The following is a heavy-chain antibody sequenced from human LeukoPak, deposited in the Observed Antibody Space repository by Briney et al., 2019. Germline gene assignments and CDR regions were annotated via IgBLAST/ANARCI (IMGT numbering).Heavy chain of an antibody. CDR3: ASQGGYDILTGYYYPGFFDY. V-gene: IGHV4-39*01. CDR1: GGSISSSSYY. CDR2: IYYSGST. D-gene: IGHD3-9*01. J-gene: IGHJ4*02. Sequence: PSETLSLTCTVSGGSISSSSYYWGWLRQPPGKGLEWVGSIYYSGSTYYNPSLKSRVTISVDTSKNQFSLKLSSVTAADTAVYYCASQGGYDILTGYYYPGFFDYWGQGTLVTVSS.